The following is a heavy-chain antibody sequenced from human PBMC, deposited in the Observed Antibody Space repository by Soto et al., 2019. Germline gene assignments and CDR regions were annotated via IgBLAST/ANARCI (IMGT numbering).Heavy chain of an antibody. CDR1: GGSVSSGSYY. Sequence: QVQLQESGPGLVKPSETLSLTCTVSGGSVSSGSYYWSWIRQPPGKGLEWIGYIYYSGSTNYNPSLKSRVTISVDTSKNQFSLKLSSVTAADTAVYYCARRAGYCSGGSCYPALDSWGQGTLVTVSS. D-gene: IGHD2-15*01. CDR2: IYYSGST. CDR3: ARRAGYCSGGSCYPALDS. J-gene: IGHJ4*02. V-gene: IGHV4-61*01.